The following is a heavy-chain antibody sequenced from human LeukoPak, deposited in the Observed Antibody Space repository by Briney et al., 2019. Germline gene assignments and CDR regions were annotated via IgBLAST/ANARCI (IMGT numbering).Heavy chain of an antibody. CDR1: GFTFSNYA. CDR2: ISGSGGST. D-gene: IGHD2-15*01. CDR3: AKANMVARRCFDY. J-gene: IGHJ4*02. Sequence: PGGSLRLSCAASGFTFSNYAMSWVRQAPGKGLEWVSAISGSGGSTYYADSVKGRFTISRDNSKNTLYLQMNSLRAEDTAVYYCAKANMVARRCFDYWGQGTLVTVSS. V-gene: IGHV3-23*01.